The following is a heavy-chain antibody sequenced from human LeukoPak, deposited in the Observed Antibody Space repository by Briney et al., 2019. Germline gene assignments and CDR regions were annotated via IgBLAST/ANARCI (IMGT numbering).Heavy chain of an antibody. J-gene: IGHJ4*02. V-gene: IGHV3-53*01. CDR3: AREDILTGFDY. D-gene: IGHD3-9*01. CDR2: IYSGGST. Sequence: GGSLRLSCAASGFTDSSNYMSWVRQAPGKGLEWVSVIYSGGSTYYADSVKGRFTISRDNSKNTLYLQMNSLRAEDTAVYYCAREDILTGFDYWGQGTLVTVSS. CDR1: GFTDSSNY.